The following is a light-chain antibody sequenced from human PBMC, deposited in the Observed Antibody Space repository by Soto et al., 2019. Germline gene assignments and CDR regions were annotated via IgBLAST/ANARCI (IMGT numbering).Light chain of an antibody. CDR1: ESVHSN. CDR2: YAS. Sequence: EMVMTQSPATLSVSPGERVTLSCRASESVHSNLAWYHHKPGQGPSLLIYYASTRVTGVPDRFSGSGYGTEFTLTISSLPSEDFGVYYCQHYSNWPPTFGPGTKVEIK. CDR3: QHYSNWPPT. J-gene: IGKJ3*01. V-gene: IGKV3-15*01.